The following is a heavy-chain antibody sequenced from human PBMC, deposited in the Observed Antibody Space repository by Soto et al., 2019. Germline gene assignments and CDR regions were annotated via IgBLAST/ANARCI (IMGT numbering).Heavy chain of an antibody. CDR3: ARAPGYYGDFFDY. CDR1: GFPFDDYG. J-gene: IGHJ4*02. Sequence: GGSLRLSCAAFGFPFDDYGMSWVRQAPGKGLGWVSGINRDGGSTGYADSVKGRFTISRDNAKNSLYLQMNSLRAEDTAFYYCARAPGYYGDFFDYWGQGTLVTVSS. CDR2: INRDGGST. V-gene: IGHV3-20*04. D-gene: IGHD4-17*01.